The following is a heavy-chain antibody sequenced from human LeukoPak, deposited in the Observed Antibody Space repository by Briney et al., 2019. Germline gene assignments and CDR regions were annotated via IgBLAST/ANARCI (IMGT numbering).Heavy chain of an antibody. Sequence: SGGSLRLSCAASGFTFRDYYMSWIRQAPGKGLEWVSYISSSGSTIYYADSVKGRFTISRDNAKNSLYLQMNSLRAEDTAVYYCAREGCTNGVCYTALFDYWGQGTLVTVSS. J-gene: IGHJ4*02. D-gene: IGHD2-8*01. V-gene: IGHV3-11*04. CDR2: ISSSGSTI. CDR1: GFTFRDYY. CDR3: AREGCTNGVCYTALFDY.